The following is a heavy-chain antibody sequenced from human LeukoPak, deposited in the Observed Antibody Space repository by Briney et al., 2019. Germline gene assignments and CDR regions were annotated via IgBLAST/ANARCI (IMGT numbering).Heavy chain of an antibody. CDR2: ISYDGSNK. CDR1: GFTFSSYA. V-gene: IGHV3-30*04. J-gene: IGHJ6*03. CDR3: ARGRGHYYYMDV. Sequence: GGSLRLSCAASGFTFSSYAMHWVRQAPGKGLEWVAVISYDGSNKYYADSVKGRFTISRDNSKNTLYLQMNSLRAEDTAVYYCARGRGHYYYMDVWGKGTTVTVPS.